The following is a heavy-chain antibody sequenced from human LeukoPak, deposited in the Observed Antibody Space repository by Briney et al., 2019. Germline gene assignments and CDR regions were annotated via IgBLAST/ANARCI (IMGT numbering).Heavy chain of an antibody. CDR3: AKGKVNHDGAFDF. J-gene: IGHJ3*01. CDR2: ISAGGRT. D-gene: IGHD3-22*01. CDR1: GFSFSSYA. V-gene: IGHV3-23*01. Sequence: GGSLRLSCVVSGFSFSSYAMAWVRQAPGKGLEWVSSISAGGRTYYADSGKGRFTISRDNSKETVFLQMNSLRAEDTAHYYCAKGKVNHDGAFDFWGQGTTVAVSS.